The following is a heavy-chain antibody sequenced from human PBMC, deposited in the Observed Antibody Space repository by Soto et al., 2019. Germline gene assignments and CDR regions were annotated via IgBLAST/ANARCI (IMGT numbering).Heavy chain of an antibody. D-gene: IGHD2-2*01. CDR1: GGSISSYY. Sequence: PSETLSLTCTVSGGSISSYYWSWIRQPPGKGLEWIGYIYYSGSTNYNPSLKSRVTISVDTSKNQFSLKLSSVTAADTAVYYCATSQYCSSTSCSYYYYGMDVWGQGTTVTVSS. V-gene: IGHV4-59*01. J-gene: IGHJ6*02. CDR3: ATSQYCSSTSCSYYYYGMDV. CDR2: IYYSGST.